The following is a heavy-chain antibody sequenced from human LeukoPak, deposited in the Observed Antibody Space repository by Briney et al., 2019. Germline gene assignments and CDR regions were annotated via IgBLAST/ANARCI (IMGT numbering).Heavy chain of an antibody. J-gene: IGHJ4*02. CDR2: ISGSGGST. CDR3: AKDPRGSGWYYFDY. D-gene: IGHD6-19*01. CDR1: GFTFSSYA. V-gene: IGHV3-23*01. Sequence: GGSLRLSCAASGFTFSSYAMCWVRQAPGKGLEWVSAISGSGGSTYYADSVKGRFTISRDNSKNTLYLQMNSLRAEDTAVYYCAKDPRGSGWYYFDYWGQGTLVTVSS.